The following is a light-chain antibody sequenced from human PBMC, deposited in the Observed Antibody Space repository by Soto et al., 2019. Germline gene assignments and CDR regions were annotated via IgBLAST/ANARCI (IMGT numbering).Light chain of an antibody. CDR3: QQRSNWPLT. Sequence: EIVLTQSPATLSLSPGERATLSCRASQSVSSYLAWYQQKPGQAPRLLIYDASNRATGIPARLSGRASGTDFTVSISSLEPEDGAVYYCQQRSNWPLTFGPGTKVDIK. V-gene: IGKV3-11*01. CDR1: QSVSSY. J-gene: IGKJ3*01. CDR2: DAS.